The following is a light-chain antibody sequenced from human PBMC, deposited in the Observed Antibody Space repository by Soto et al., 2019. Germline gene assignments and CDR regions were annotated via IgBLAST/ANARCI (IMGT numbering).Light chain of an antibody. Sequence: LTQPRSVSGSPGQSVAISCTGTSSDVGGYNFVSWYQQHPGKAPKLLMYDVSKRPSGVPARFSGSKSGNTASLTISGLQVDDEADYYCCSYAGSYTSYVFGNGTKVTVL. V-gene: IGLV2-11*01. CDR3: CSYAGSYTSYV. CDR2: DVS. J-gene: IGLJ1*01. CDR1: SSDVGGYNF.